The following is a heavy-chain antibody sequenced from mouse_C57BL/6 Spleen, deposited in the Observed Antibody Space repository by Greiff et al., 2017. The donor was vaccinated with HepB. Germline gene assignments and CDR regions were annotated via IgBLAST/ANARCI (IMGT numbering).Heavy chain of an antibody. D-gene: IGHD2-12*01. J-gene: IGHJ4*01. CDR1: GFTFSDSW. V-gene: IGHV6-6*01. CDR3: TRDTRDYAMDY. Sequence: EVKVEESGGGLVQPGGSMKLSCAASGFTFSDSWMDWVSQTPEKWLEWVAEIRNKDNNHATYYAESVKGRFTISRDDSKSSVYLQMNSLRAEDTGIYYCTRDTRDYAMDYWGQGTSVTVSS. CDR2: IRNKDNNHAT.